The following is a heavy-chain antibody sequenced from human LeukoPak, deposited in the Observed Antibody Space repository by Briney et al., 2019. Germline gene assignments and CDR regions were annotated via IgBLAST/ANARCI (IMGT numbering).Heavy chain of an antibody. CDR1: GGSFSGYY. J-gene: IGHJ5*02. Sequence: SETLSLTCAVYGGSFSGYYWSWIRQPPGKGLEWIGEINHSGSTNYNPSLKSRVTISVDTSKNQFSLKLSSVTAADTAVYYCARGNTLARYYDILTGYRRDGSRDWFDRWGQGTLVTVSS. V-gene: IGHV4-34*01. CDR3: ARGNTLARYYDILTGYRRDGSRDWFDR. CDR2: INHSGST. D-gene: IGHD3-9*01.